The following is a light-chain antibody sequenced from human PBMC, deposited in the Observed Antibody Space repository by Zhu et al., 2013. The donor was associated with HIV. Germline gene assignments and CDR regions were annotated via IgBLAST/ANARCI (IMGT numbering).Light chain of an antibody. CDR2: QAS. CDR3: QQYNGYSGT. V-gene: IGKV1-5*03. Sequence: DIQMTQSPSTLSASVGDSVTITCRASQSISTWLAWYQQKPGKAPKFLIYQASTLQAGVPSRFSGSGSGTEFTLTISSLQPDDFATYFCQQYNGYSGTFGQGTKVEI. J-gene: IGKJ1*01. CDR1: QSISTW.